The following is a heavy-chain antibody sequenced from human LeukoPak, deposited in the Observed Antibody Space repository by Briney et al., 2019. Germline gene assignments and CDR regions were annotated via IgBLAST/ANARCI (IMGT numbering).Heavy chain of an antibody. CDR2: ISAYNGNT. D-gene: IGHD5-24*01. J-gene: IGHJ4*02. Sequence: ASVKVSCTASGYTFTSYGISWVRQAPGQGLEWMGWISAYNGNTNYAQKLQGRVTMTTDTSTSTAYMELRSLRSDDTAVYYCAREMATILELDYWGQGTLVTVSS. CDR1: GYTFTSYG. V-gene: IGHV1-18*01. CDR3: AREMATILELDY.